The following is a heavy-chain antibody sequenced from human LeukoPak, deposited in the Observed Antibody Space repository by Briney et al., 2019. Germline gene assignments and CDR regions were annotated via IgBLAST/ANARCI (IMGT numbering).Heavy chain of an antibody. CDR2: TSPDGNSQ. CDR1: GFTFSRYA. D-gene: IGHD3-22*01. J-gene: IGHJ5*01. CDR3: FTGSAYYYDS. Sequence: GGSLRLSCAASGFTFSRYAMHWVRQAPGKRLEWVAVTSPDGNSQYYADSVKGRFTISRDNSKNTVFLQMNSLSTEDTAVYSCFTGSAYYYDSWGQGTLVTVSS. V-gene: IGHV3-30*04.